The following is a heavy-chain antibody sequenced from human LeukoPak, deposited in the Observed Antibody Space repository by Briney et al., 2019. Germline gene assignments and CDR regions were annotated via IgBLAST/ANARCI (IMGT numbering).Heavy chain of an antibody. CDR3: AKHHYDILLSHFDS. CDR1: GFAFGSHP. Sequence: GGSLRLSCAASGFAFGSHPMSWVRQAPENGLEWVSGIADNGDATYYGDSVKGRFTISRDNSKSALYLELDSLRAEDTAVYFCAKHHYDILLSHFDSWGQGTLVAVSS. D-gene: IGHD3-9*01. V-gene: IGHV3-23*01. CDR2: IADNGDAT. J-gene: IGHJ4*02.